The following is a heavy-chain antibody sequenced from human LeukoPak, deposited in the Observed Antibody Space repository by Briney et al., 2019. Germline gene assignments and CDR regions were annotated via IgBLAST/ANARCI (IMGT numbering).Heavy chain of an antibody. CDR3: ARIGTVGLIES. CDR1: GVTFSTYA. D-gene: IGHD4-23*01. J-gene: IGHJ5*02. V-gene: IGHV3-23*01. Sequence: GGSLRLSCAASGVTFSTYAMSWVRQTPGKGLEWVSSISGSGGTTVYADSVKGRFTISRDNSKNTLHQQMNSLRAEDTAVYYCARIGTVGLIESWGQGTLVTVSS. CDR2: ISGSGGTT.